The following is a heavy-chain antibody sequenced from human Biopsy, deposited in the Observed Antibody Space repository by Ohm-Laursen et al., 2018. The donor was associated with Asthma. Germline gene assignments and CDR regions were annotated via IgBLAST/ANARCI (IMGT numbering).Heavy chain of an antibody. D-gene: IGHD4/OR15-4a*01. CDR3: RALPTRTMYFDS. V-gene: IGHV3-9*01. CDR1: GFAVSRDY. J-gene: IGHJ4*02. CDR2: ISWNSRSI. Sequence: SSLRLSCAASGFAVSRDYMFWVRQAPGKGLEWVSGISWNSRSIGYGDSVKGRFTISRDNTKNSLYLQMNSLSPEDTAMYYCRALPTRTMYFDSWGQGTLVTVSS.